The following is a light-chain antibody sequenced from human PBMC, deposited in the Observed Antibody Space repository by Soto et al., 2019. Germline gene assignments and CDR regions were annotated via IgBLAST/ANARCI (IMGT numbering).Light chain of an antibody. CDR2: GAT. J-gene: IGKJ1*01. CDR1: QSVSSN. CDR3: QKYNNWPQT. Sequence: EIVMTQSPATLSVSPGERATLSCRASQSVSSNLAWYQQQPGQAPRLLIYGATTRATGIPARFSGSGSGTEFTLTISLLQSEDFAVYYCQKYNNWPQTFGQGTKVDIK. V-gene: IGKV3-15*01.